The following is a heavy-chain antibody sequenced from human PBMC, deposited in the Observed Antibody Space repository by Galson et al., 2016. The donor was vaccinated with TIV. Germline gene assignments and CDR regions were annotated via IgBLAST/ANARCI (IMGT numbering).Heavy chain of an antibody. CDR1: GYRFTNYW. J-gene: IGHJ4*02. V-gene: IGHV5-51*01. CDR3: ARAFWTGNYFFDF. CDR2: IYPGDSET. Sequence: QSGAEVKKSGESLKISCKGSGYRFTNYWIGWVRQMPGKGXXWVAIIYPGDSETRYSPSFKGQVTISADKSINTTFVQWRSLKASDTAMYYCARAFWTGNYFFDFWGQGTLVTVSS. D-gene: IGHD3/OR15-3a*01.